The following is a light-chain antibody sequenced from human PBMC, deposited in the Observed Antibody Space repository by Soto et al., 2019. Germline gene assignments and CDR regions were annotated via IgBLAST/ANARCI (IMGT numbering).Light chain of an antibody. CDR1: RSDVGRYNY. CDR3: SSYSTTSSPHVL. CDR2: EVT. J-gene: IGLJ2*01. V-gene: IGLV2-14*01. Sequence: QSALTQPASVSGSPGQSITISCTGTRSDVGRYNYVSWYQQHPGNAPKLLIYEVTYRPSGVSTRFSASKSGSTASLTISGIQAEDEADYYCSSYSTTSSPHVLFGGGTKLTVL.